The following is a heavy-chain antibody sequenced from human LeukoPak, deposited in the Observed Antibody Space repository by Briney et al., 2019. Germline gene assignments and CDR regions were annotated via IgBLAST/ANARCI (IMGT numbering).Heavy chain of an antibody. Sequence: ASVKVSCKASGYTFTSYGISWVRQAPGQGLEWMGWISAYNGNTNYAQKLQGRVTMTTDTSTSTAYMELRSLRSDDTAVYYCARARKCSSTSCYSWFDPWGQGTQVTVSS. D-gene: IGHD2-2*02. CDR1: GYTFTSYG. CDR2: ISAYNGNT. CDR3: ARARKCSSTSCYSWFDP. J-gene: IGHJ5*02. V-gene: IGHV1-18*01.